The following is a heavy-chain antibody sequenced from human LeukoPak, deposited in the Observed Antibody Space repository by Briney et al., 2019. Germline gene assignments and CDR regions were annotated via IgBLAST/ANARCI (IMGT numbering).Heavy chain of an antibody. CDR1: GGSFSGYY. D-gene: IGHD3-22*01. J-gene: IGHJ2*01. CDR3: ARGGSPGTRYYYDSSGYRRYFDL. Sequence: SETLSLTCAVYGGSFSGYYWSRIRQPPGKGLEWIGEINHSGSTNYNPSLKSRVTISVDTSKNQFSLKLSSVTAADTAVYYCARGGSPGTRYYYDSSGYRRYFDLWGRGTLVTVAS. V-gene: IGHV4-34*01. CDR2: INHSGST.